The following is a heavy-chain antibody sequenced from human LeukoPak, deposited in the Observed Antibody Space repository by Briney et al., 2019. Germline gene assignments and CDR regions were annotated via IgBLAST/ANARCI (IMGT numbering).Heavy chain of an antibody. D-gene: IGHD2-15*01. CDR2: IYTSGST. CDR3: ARDRGGYCSGGSCYSTTPFDY. Sequence: NPSETLSLTCTVSGGSISSYYWSWIRQPAGKGLEWIGRIYTSGSTNYNPSLKSRITMSVDTSKNQFSLKLSSVTAADTAVYYCARDRGGYCSGGSCYSTTPFDYWGQGTLVTVSS. CDR1: GGSISSYY. V-gene: IGHV4-4*07. J-gene: IGHJ4*02.